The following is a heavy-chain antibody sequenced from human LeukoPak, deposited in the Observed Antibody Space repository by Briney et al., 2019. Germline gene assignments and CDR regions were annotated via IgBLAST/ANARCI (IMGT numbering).Heavy chain of an antibody. CDR1: GFTFCSYA. J-gene: IGHJ5*02. V-gene: IGHV3-23*01. CDR3: AKEISSSWWSWFDP. Sequence: GGSLRLSCAASGFTFCSYAISWVRQAPGKGLEWVSAISGSGGSTYYADSVKGRFTISRDNSKNTLYLQMNSLRAEDTAVYYCAKEISSSWWSWFDPWGQGTLVTVSS. D-gene: IGHD6-13*01. CDR2: ISGSGGST.